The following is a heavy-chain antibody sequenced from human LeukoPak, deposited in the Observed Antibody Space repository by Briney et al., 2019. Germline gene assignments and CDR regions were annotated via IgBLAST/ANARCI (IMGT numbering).Heavy chain of an antibody. D-gene: IGHD6-13*01. J-gene: IGHJ5*02. Sequence: ASVKVSCKASGYTFTSYGISWVRQAPGQGLEWMGWISAYNGNTSYAQKLQGRVTMTTDTSTSTAYMELRSLRSDDTAVYYCARVAAAGFHHNWFDPWGQGTLVTVSS. CDR2: ISAYNGNT. V-gene: IGHV1-18*01. CDR3: ARVAAAGFHHNWFDP. CDR1: GYTFTSYG.